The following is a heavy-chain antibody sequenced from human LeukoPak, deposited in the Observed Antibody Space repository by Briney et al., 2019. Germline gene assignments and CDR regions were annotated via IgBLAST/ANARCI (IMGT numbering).Heavy chain of an antibody. D-gene: IGHD3-22*01. CDR1: GGSFKTYY. V-gene: IGHV4-59*01. J-gene: IGHJ4*02. CDR2: IYYSGRT. CDR3: ARFDYYDGSGYFSGFDY. Sequence: SETLSLTCTVSGGSFKTYYGTWVRQPPGKGLEWIGYIYYSGRTNYNPSLKSRVTISVDTSKNLFSLRLRSVTAADTAVYYCARFDYYDGSGYFSGFDYWGQGILVTVSS.